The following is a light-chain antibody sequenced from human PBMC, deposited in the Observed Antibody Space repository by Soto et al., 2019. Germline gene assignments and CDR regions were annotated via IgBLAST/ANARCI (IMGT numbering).Light chain of an antibody. Sequence: QSALTQPASVSGSPGQSITISCTGTSSDIGGYNYVSWYQHHPGKAPKLIIYDVSNRPSGVSNRFSGSKSGNTASLTISGLQAEDEADYYCSSYTSSSNLFYVFGTGTKVTVL. CDR1: SSDIGGYNY. CDR2: DVS. CDR3: SSYTSSSNLFYV. J-gene: IGLJ1*01. V-gene: IGLV2-14*03.